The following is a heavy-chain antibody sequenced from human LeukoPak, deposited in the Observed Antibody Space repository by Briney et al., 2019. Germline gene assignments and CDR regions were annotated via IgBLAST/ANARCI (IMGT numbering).Heavy chain of an antibody. Sequence: ASVKVSCKASGYTFTGYYMHWVRQAPGQGLEWMGWINPNSGGTNYAQKFQGRVTMTRDTSISTAYMELSRLRSDDTAVYYCAKVRNCYGDCYYFDYWGQGTLVTVSS. J-gene: IGHJ4*02. V-gene: IGHV1-2*02. CDR2: INPNSGGT. D-gene: IGHD2-2*01. CDR1: GYTFTGYY. CDR3: AKVRNCYGDCYYFDY.